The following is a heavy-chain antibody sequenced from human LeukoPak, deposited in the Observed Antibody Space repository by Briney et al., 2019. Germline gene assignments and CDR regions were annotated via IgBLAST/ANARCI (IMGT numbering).Heavy chain of an antibody. CDR2: ISYDGSNK. Sequence: GGSLRLSCAASGFTFSSYGMHWVRQAPGKGLEWVAVISYDGSNKYYADSVKGRFTISRDNSKNTLYLQMNSLRAEDTAVYYCAKDLEPLDAFDIWGQGTMVTVSS. V-gene: IGHV3-30*18. CDR3: AKDLEPLDAFDI. J-gene: IGHJ3*02. CDR1: GFTFSSYG.